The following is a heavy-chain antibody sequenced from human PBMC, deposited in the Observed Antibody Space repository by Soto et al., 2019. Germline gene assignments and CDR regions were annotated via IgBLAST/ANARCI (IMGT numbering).Heavy chain of an antibody. D-gene: IGHD6-13*01. CDR1: RFTFDDYA. CDR3: AKDSGIAAAGKAFDY. J-gene: IGHJ4*02. Sequence: EMHLVESRGGLVQPGRSLRLSCVASRFTFDDYAMHWVRQAPGKGLEWVSGISWNSGNIGYADSVKGRFTISRDNAKNSLYLQMNSLRAEDTALYYCAKDSGIAAAGKAFDYWGQGTLVTVSS. CDR2: ISWNSGNI. V-gene: IGHV3-9*01.